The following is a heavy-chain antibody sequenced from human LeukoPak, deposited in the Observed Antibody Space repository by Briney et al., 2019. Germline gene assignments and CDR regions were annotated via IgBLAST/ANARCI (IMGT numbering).Heavy chain of an antibody. CDR2: IIPIFGTA. CDR3: ARDLLGSGKVDY. D-gene: IGHD3-10*01. J-gene: IGHJ4*02. Sequence: SVKVSCKASGYTFTSYAMNWVRQAPGQGLEWMGGIIPIFGTANYAQKFQGRVTITADESTSTAYMELSSLRSEDTAVYYCARDLLGSGKVDYWGQGTLVTVSS. V-gene: IGHV1-69*13. CDR1: GYTFTSYA.